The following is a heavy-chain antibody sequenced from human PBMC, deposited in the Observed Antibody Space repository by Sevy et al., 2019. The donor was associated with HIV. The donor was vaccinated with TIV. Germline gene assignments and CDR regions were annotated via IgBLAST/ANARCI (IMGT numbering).Heavy chain of an antibody. CDR2: IKQDGSEK. CDR3: ARDKGQGWFDP. J-gene: IGHJ5*02. Sequence: GGSLRLSCAASGFTFSNYWMSWVRQAPGKGLEWEANIKQDGSEKYYVDSVKGRFTISRDNAKNSLSLQMNSLRAGDTAMYYCARDKGQGWFDPWGQGTLVTVSS. V-gene: IGHV3-7*01. CDR1: GFTFSNYW.